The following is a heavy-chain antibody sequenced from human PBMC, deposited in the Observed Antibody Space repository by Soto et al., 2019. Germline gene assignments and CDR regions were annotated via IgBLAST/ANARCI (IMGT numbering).Heavy chain of an antibody. V-gene: IGHV3-23*01. D-gene: IGHD3-10*01. CDR1: GFTFSSYS. J-gene: IGHJ4*02. CDR3: AKKVNSGPGSQYFDY. CDR2: FRTGGDDGTT. Sequence: GGSLRLSCAASGFTFSSYSMSWVRQAPGKGLEWVSGFRTGGDDGTTYYADSVKGRFTISRGNSKNTLFLQMNSLRAEDTAIYYCAKKVNSGPGSQYFDYWGQGTLVTVSS.